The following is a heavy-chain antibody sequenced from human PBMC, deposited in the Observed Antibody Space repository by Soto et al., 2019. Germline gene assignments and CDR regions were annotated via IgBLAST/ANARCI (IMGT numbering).Heavy chain of an antibody. D-gene: IGHD3-3*01. V-gene: IGHV3-23*01. J-gene: IGHJ4*02. CDR2: ISGSGGST. CDR3: AKGFTNYDFWSGYF. Sequence: GGSLRLSCAASGFTFSSYAMSWVGQSPGKGLEWVSAISGSGGSTYYADSVKGRFTISRDNSKNTLYLQMNSLRAEDTAVYYCAKGFTNYDFWSGYFGGQGTLVTVSS. CDR1: GFTFSSYA.